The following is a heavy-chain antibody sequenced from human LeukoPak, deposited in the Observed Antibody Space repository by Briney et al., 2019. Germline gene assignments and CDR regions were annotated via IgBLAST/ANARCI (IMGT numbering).Heavy chain of an antibody. CDR1: GGSISSGSYY. V-gene: IGHV4-61*02. Sequence: SETLSLTCTVSGGSISSGSYYWSWIRQPAGKGLEWIGLVYTSGRTIYNPSLKSWVTISVDTSKNQVSLKLNSVTAADTAVYYCARTIPTAYTNWFDPWGQGTLVTVSS. CDR2: VYTSGRT. D-gene: IGHD2-2*01. CDR3: ARTIPTAYTNWFDP. J-gene: IGHJ5*02.